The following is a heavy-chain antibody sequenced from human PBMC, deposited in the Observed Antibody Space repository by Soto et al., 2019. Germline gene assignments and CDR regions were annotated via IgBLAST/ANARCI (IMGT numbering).Heavy chain of an antibody. CDR1: GGSISGSY. Sequence: SETLSLTCIVSGGSISGSYWSWVRQSPGKGLEWLGYVYYTGSTDYSPSLRSRVSISVDTSKNEFSLRLSSVTAADTAVYFCARSVAVPGAHIDYWGQGTQVTVSS. D-gene: IGHD6-19*01. CDR2: VYYTGST. J-gene: IGHJ4*02. CDR3: ARSVAVPGAHIDY. V-gene: IGHV4-59*01.